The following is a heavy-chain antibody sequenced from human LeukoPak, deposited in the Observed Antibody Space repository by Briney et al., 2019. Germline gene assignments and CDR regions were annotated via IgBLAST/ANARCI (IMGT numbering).Heavy chain of an antibody. Sequence: GGSLRLSCAASGFTFSSYWVSWVRQAPGKGLEWVANINQDGGEQNYVDSVKGRFTISRDNAKNSLYLQMNSLRAEDTAVYYCARDKVVGATNFDFWGQRTLVTVSS. CDR3: ARDKVVGATNFDF. D-gene: IGHD1-26*01. CDR2: INQDGGEQ. V-gene: IGHV3-7*01. CDR1: GFTFSSYW. J-gene: IGHJ4*02.